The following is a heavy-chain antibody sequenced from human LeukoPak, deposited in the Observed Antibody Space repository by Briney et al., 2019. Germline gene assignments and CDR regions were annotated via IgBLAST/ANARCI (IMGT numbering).Heavy chain of an antibody. CDR3: ARISYDSSDYYGY. CDR2: IWYDGSNK. J-gene: IGHJ4*02. CDR1: GFTFSSYG. V-gene: IGHV3-33*01. Sequence: PGGSLRLSCAASGFTFSSYGMHWVRQAPGKGLEWVAVIWYDGSNKYYADSVKGRFTISRDNSKNTLYLQMNSLRAEDTAVYYCARISYDSSDYYGYWGQGTLVTVSS. D-gene: IGHD3-22*01.